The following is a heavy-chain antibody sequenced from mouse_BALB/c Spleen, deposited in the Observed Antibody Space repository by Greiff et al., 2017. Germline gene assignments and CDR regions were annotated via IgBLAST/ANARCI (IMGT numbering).Heavy chain of an antibody. Sequence: VQLQQPGAELVKPGASVKLSCKASGYTFTSYWMHWVKQRPGQGLEWIGEINPSNGRTNYNEKFKSKATLTVDKSSSTAYMQLSSLTSEDSAVYYCARGELGLLGGFAYWGQGTLVTVSA. CDR1: GYTFTSYW. CDR3: ARGELGLLGGFAY. CDR2: INPSNGRT. J-gene: IGHJ3*01. V-gene: IGHV1S81*02. D-gene: IGHD3-1*01.